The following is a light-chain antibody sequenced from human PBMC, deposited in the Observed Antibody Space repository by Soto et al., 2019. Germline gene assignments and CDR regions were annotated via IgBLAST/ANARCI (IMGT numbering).Light chain of an antibody. CDR3: SSYTTNITPVV. V-gene: IGLV2-8*01. CDR2: EVN. CDR1: SSDVGGYNF. Sequence: QSVLTQPPSASGSPGQSVTISCTGTSSDVGGYNFVSWYQQHPGKAPKLMLYEVNKRPSGVPDRFSGFKSGNTASLTVSGLQAEDEADYYCSSYTTNITPVVFGGGTQLTVL. J-gene: IGLJ2*01.